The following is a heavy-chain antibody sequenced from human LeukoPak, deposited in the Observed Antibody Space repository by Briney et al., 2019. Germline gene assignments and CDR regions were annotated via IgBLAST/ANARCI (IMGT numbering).Heavy chain of an antibody. CDR3: AKAYSSDAFDI. CDR1: GFTFSSYG. CDR2: ISYDGSNK. D-gene: IGHD3-22*01. Sequence: GGSLRLSCAASGFTFSSYGMHWVRQAPGKGLEWVAVISYDGSNKYYADSVKGRFTISRDSSKNTLYLQMNSLRAEDTAVYYCAKAYSSDAFDIWGQGTMVTVSS. J-gene: IGHJ3*02. V-gene: IGHV3-30*18.